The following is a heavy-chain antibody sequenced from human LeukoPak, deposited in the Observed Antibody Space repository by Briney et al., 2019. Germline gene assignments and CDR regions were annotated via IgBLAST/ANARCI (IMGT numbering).Heavy chain of an antibody. Sequence: GGSLRHSCADSGFTFSIAWMSWVRQAPGKWLEWVGRIRSKTDGGTTDYAAPVKGRFSISRDDSKDTLYLQMNSLKIEGTAVYYCAAPWGSAGYWGQGTLVTVSS. J-gene: IGHJ4*02. CDR2: IRSKTDGGTT. CDR1: GFTFSIAW. V-gene: IGHV3-15*01. D-gene: IGHD3-16*01. CDR3: AAPWGSAGY.